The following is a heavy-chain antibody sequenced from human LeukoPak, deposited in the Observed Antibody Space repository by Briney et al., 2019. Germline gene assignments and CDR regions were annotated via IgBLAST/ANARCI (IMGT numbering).Heavy chain of an antibody. D-gene: IGHD2-2*01. J-gene: IGHJ4*02. Sequence: GESVRLSCAASGFTLSDYYMSWLRQAPGKGVEWVSYISSSSSYTNYADSVKGRFTISRDNAKNALYLQMNSLRAEDTAVYYCARKTAAAHFDYWGQGTLVTVSS. CDR3: ARKTAAAHFDY. V-gene: IGHV3-11*03. CDR1: GFTLSDYY. CDR2: ISSSSSYT.